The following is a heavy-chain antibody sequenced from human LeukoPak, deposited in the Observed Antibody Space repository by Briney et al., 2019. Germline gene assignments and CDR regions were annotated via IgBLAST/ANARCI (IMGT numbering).Heavy chain of an antibody. D-gene: IGHD3-22*01. Sequence: NPSETLSLTCTVSGGSISSSSYYWGWIRQPPGKGLEWIGSIYYSGSTNYNPSLKSRVTISVDTSKNQFSLKLSSVTAADTAVYYCARDSYYDSSGQLYYYMDVWGKGTTVTVSS. CDR2: IYYSGST. CDR3: ARDSYYDSSGQLYYYMDV. J-gene: IGHJ6*03. CDR1: GGSISSSSYY. V-gene: IGHV4-39*07.